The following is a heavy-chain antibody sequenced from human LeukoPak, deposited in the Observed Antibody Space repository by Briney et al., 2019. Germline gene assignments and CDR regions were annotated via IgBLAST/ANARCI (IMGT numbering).Heavy chain of an antibody. D-gene: IGHD4-11*01. J-gene: IGHJ3*02. Sequence: GGSLXLSCAASGFTFSSYSMNWVRQAPGKGLEWVSSISSSSSYIYYADSVKGRFTISRDNAKNPLYLQMNSLRAEDTAVYYCARDGTTYSNYAAFDIWGQGTMVTVSS. V-gene: IGHV3-21*01. CDR3: ARDGTTYSNYAAFDI. CDR2: ISSSSSYI. CDR1: GFTFSSYS.